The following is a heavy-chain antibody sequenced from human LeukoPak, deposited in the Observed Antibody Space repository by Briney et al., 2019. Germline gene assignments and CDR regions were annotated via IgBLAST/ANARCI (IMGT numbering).Heavy chain of an antibody. CDR1: GFTFSSYW. CDR3: ARQYYYGSGSQYGMDV. V-gene: IGHV3-7*01. D-gene: IGHD3-10*01. J-gene: IGHJ6*02. CDR2: IKQDGSEK. Sequence: GGSLRLSCAASGFTFSSYWMSWVRQAPGKGLEWVANIKQDGSEKYYVDSVKGRFTISRDNSKNTLYLQMNSLRAEDTAVYYCARQYYYGSGSQYGMDVWGQGTTVTVSS.